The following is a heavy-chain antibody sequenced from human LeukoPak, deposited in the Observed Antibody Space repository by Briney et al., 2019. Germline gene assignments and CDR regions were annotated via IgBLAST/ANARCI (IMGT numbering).Heavy chain of an antibody. J-gene: IGHJ5*02. CDR1: GFTFSSYS. CDR2: ISSSSSYI. CDR3: ARDRTPCSSGWYGDWWFDP. V-gene: IGHV3-21*01. D-gene: IGHD6-19*01. Sequence: PGGSLRLSCAASGFTFSSYSMNWVRQAPGKGLEWVSSISSSSSYIYYADSVKGRFTISRDNAKNSLYLQMNSLRAEDTAVYYCARDRTPCSSGWYGDWWFDPWGQGTLVTVSS.